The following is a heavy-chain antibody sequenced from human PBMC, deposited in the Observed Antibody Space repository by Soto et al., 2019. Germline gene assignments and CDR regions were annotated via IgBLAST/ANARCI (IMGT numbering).Heavy chain of an antibody. D-gene: IGHD6-19*01. J-gene: IGHJ4*02. CDR1: GDSVSSNSAT. Sequence: SQTLSLTCAISGDSVSSNSATWNWIRQSPSRGLEWLGRTYYRSNWYNEYAVSVQSRMTINPDTSKNQFSLQLNSVTPEDTAVYFCVRAGGYKSGWYLDYWGRGTLVTVSS. CDR2: TYYRSNWYN. V-gene: IGHV6-1*01. CDR3: VRAGGYKSGWYLDY.